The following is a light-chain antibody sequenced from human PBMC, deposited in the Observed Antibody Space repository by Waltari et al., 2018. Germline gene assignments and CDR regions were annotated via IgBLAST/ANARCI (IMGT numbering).Light chain of an antibody. V-gene: IGKV4-1*01. J-gene: IGKJ1*01. CDR1: QSVLYSPNNKNY. CDR3: QQYSTTPWT. Sequence: DIVMTQSPDSLAVSLGERATINCKSSQSVLYSPNNKNYLAWYQQKPGQPPKLPIDWASTRESGVPDRLSGSGAGTDFTLTISSLQAEDVAVYYCQQYSTTPWTFDQGTKVEIK. CDR2: WAS.